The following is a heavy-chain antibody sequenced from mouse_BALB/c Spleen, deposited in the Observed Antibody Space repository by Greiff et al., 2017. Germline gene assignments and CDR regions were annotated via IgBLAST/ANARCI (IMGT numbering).Heavy chain of an antibody. D-gene: IGHD2-4*01. Sequence: VQLQQSGADLVKPGASVTLSCKASGYTFTSYYMYWVKQRPGQGLEWIGEINPSNGGTNFNEKFKSKATLTVDKSSSTAYMQLSSLTSEDSAVYYCTRGGYDYEGYYYAMDYWGQGTSVTVSS. CDR1: GYTFTSYY. CDR2: INPSNGGT. J-gene: IGHJ4*01. V-gene: IGHV1S81*02. CDR3: TRGGYDYEGYYYAMDY.